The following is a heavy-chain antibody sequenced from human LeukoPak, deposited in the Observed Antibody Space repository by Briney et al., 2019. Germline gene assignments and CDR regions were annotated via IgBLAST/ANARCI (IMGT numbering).Heavy chain of an antibody. J-gene: IGHJ4*02. CDR1: GFTFSRYW. V-gene: IGHV3-7*04. CDR3: ARVLESATTVCEY. D-gene: IGHD4-11*01. CDR2: IKQDGSAK. Sequence: GGSLRLSCVASGFTFSRYWMSWVRQAPGKGLEWVANIKQDGSAKNYVDSVKGRFTISRDNAKNSLWLQMNSLRAEDTALYYCARVLESATTVCEYWGQGTLGTVSS.